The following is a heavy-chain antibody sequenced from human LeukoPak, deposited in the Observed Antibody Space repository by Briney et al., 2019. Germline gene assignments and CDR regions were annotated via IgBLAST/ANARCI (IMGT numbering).Heavy chain of an antibody. CDR3: ARVPTFEYYYDHFDY. V-gene: IGHV1-8*01. J-gene: IGHJ4*02. Sequence: ASVKVSCKASGYTFTSYDINWVRQATGQGLEWMGWMNPNSGNTGYAQKFQGRVTMTRNTSISTAYMEPSSLRSEDTAVYYCARVPTFEYYYDHFDYWGQGTLVTVSS. CDR2: MNPNSGNT. D-gene: IGHD3-22*01. CDR1: GYTFTSYD.